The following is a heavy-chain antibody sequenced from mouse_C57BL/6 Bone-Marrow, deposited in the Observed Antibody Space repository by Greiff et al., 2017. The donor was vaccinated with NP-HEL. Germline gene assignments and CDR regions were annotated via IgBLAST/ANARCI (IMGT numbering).Heavy chain of an antibody. CDR3: ARWAYYSNYVAY. D-gene: IGHD2-5*01. J-gene: IGHJ3*01. CDR1: EYEFPSHD. V-gene: IGHV5-2*01. CDR2: INSDGGST. Sequence: EVQLQQSGGGLVQPGESLKLSCESNEYEFPSHDMSWVRKTPEKRLELVAAINSDGGSTYYPDTMERRFIISRDNTKKTLYLQMSSLRSEDTAWYYCARWAYYSNYVAYWGQGTLVTVSA.